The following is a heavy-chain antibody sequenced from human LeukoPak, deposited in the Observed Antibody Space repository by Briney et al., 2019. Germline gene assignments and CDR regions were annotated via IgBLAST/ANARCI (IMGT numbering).Heavy chain of an antibody. D-gene: IGHD4-23*01. J-gene: IGHJ4*02. Sequence: PGGSLRLSCAASGFTFSSYAMSWVRQAPGKGLEWVSVIYSGGSTYYADSVKGRFTISRDNSKNTLYLQMNSLRAEDTAVYYCASRVDGGNPQRPIDYWGQGTLVTVSS. V-gene: IGHV3-66*01. CDR2: IYSGGST. CDR3: ASRVDGGNPQRPIDY. CDR1: GFTFSSYA.